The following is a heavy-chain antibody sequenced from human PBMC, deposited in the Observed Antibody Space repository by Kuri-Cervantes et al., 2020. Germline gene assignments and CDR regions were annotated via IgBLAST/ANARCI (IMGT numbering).Heavy chain of an antibody. J-gene: IGHJ5*02. CDR3: ARSAYTYYDFWSSYPVSNWFNP. CDR2: IYYSGST. D-gene: IGHD3-3*01. CDR1: GGSISSSSYY. Sequence: SETLSLTCTVSGGSISSSSYYWGWIRQPPGKGLEWIGSIYYSGSTYYNPSLKSRVTISVDTSKNQFSLKLRSVTAADTAVYYCARSAYTYYDFWSSYPVSNWFNPWCQGTLVTVSS. V-gene: IGHV4-39*01.